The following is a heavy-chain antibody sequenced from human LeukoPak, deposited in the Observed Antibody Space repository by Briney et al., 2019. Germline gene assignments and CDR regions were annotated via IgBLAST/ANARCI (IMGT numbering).Heavy chain of an antibody. CDR1: GFPFSSYS. CDR3: APDLRGSAWSLDD. Sequence: PGGSLRLSCAASGFPFSSYSMNWVRQAPGKGLEWVSLISGSGGGTYFADSVKGRFTISRDNSKNTLYLQMDGLRAEDTAIYYCAPDLRGSAWSLDDWGQGTLVTVSS. V-gene: IGHV3-23*01. J-gene: IGHJ4*02. CDR2: ISGSGGGT. D-gene: IGHD6-13*01.